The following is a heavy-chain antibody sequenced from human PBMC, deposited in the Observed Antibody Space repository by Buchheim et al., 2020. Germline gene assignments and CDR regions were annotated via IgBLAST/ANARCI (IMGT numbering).Heavy chain of an antibody. CDR1: GGSFSGYY. CDR2: INHSGST. V-gene: IGHV4-34*01. J-gene: IGHJ6*02. CDR3: ARSDGMATKYYYYYYGMDV. Sequence: QVQLQQWGAGLLKPSETLSLTCAVYGGSFSGYYWSWIRQPPGKGLEWIGEINHSGSTNYNPSLKSRVTISVDTSKNQFSLKLSSVTAADTAVYYCARSDGMATKYYYYYYGMDVWGQGTT. D-gene: IGHD5-24*01.